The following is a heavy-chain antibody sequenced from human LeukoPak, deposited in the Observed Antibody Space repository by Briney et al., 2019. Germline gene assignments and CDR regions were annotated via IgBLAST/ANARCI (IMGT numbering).Heavy chain of an antibody. CDR2: ISGRGGST. D-gene: IGHD6-19*01. V-gene: IGHV3-23*01. CDR3: AKEAVAGIVDY. Sequence: GGSLRLSCAASGLTFSNYAMIWVRQAPGKGLEWVSAISGRGGSTYYADSVKGRFTISRDNSKNTLSLQMNSLRAEDTAVYYCAKEAVAGIVDYWGQGTLVTVSS. CDR1: GLTFSNYA. J-gene: IGHJ4*02.